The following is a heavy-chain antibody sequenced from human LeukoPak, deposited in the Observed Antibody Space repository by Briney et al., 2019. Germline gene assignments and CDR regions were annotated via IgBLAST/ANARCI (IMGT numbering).Heavy chain of an antibody. CDR2: IIPIFGTA. CDR1: GGTFSSHA. D-gene: IGHD2-2*01. CDR3: ASTFRLRRFDGLYCSSTSCLFDY. V-gene: IGHV1-69*05. J-gene: IGHJ4*02. Sequence: SVMVSCKASGGTFSSHAISWVRQAPGQGLEWMGGIIPIFGTANYAQKFQGRVTITTDESTSTAYMELSSLRSEDTAVYYCASTFRLRRFDGLYCSSTSCLFDYWGQGTLVTVSS.